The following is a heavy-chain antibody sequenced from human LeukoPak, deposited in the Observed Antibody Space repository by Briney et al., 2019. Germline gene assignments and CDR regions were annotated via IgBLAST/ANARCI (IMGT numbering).Heavy chain of an antibody. CDR1: GYTFTSYG. Sequence: ASVKVSCKASGYTFTSYGISWVRQAPGQGLEWMGWISAYNGNTNYARKLQGRVTMTTDTSTSTAYMELRSLRSDDTAVYYCARISMGGQAFDIWGQGTMVTVSS. D-gene: IGHD3-10*01. CDR3: ARISMGGQAFDI. CDR2: ISAYNGNT. J-gene: IGHJ3*02. V-gene: IGHV1-18*01.